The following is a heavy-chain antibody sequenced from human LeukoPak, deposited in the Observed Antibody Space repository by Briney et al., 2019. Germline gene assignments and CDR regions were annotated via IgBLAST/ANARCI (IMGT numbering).Heavy chain of an antibody. CDR1: GFTFSSYS. D-gene: IGHD2-2*01. CDR2: ISSSSSYI. CDR3: ARDAPGCSSTSCYFDY. V-gene: IGHV3-21*01. Sequence: GGSLRLSCAASGFTFSSYSMNWVRQAPGKGLEWVSSISSSSSYIYYADSVKGRFTISRDNAKNSLYLQMNSLRAEDTAVYYCARDAPGCSSTSCYFDYWGQGTLVTVSS. J-gene: IGHJ4*02.